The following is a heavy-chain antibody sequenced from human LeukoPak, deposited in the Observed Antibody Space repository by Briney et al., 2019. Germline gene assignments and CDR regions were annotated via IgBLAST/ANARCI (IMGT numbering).Heavy chain of an antibody. CDR3: ARSLLVAGAFDI. D-gene: IGHD2-15*01. J-gene: IGHJ3*02. V-gene: IGHV1-2*02. CDR2: INPNSGGT. Sequence: ASVKVSCKASGYTFTGYYMHWVRQAPGQGLEWMGWINPNSGGTNYAQKFQGRVTMTRDTSISTAYMELSRLRSDDTAVYYCARSLLVAGAFDIWGQGTMVTVSS. CDR1: GYTFTGYY.